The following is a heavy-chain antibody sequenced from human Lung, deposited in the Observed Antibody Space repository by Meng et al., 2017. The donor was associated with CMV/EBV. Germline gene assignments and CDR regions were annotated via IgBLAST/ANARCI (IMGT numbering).Heavy chain of an antibody. D-gene: IGHD1-7*01. CDR1: EFTFRSVW. CDR3: ARAGTTATSWYAA. CDR2: IKSDGSTT. Sequence: AASEFTFRSVWSHWGRQAPGKGLMWVSHIKSDGSTTEYADSVKGRFTISRDNAKKTVYLQMTSLRAEDTAVYYCARAGTTATSWYAAWGQGTLVTVSS. V-gene: IGHV3-74*03. J-gene: IGHJ4*02.